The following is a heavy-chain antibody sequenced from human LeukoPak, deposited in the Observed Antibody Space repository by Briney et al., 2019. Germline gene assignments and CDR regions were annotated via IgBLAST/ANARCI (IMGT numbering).Heavy chain of an antibody. D-gene: IGHD6-19*01. CDR3: AKDQEEQWLYYYYGMDV. CDR2: ISYDGSNK. J-gene: IGHJ6*02. Sequence: PGGSLRLSCAASGFTFSSYGMHWVRQAPGKGLEWVAVISYDGSNKYYADSVEGRFTISRDNSKNTLYLQMNSLRAEDTAVYYCAKDQEEQWLYYYYGMDVWGQGTTVTVSS. CDR1: GFTFSSYG. V-gene: IGHV3-30*18.